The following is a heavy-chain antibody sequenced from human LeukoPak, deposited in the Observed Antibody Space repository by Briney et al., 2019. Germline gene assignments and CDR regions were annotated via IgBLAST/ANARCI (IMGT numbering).Heavy chain of an antibody. V-gene: IGHV3-30*02. CDR2: IRYDGSNK. Sequence: PGGSLRLSCAASGFTFSSYGMHWVRQAPGKGLEWVAFIRYDGSNKYYADSVKGRFTISRDNSKNTLYLQMNSLRAEDTAVYYCAKGSVVVVAATAQHFDYWGQGTLVTVSS. J-gene: IGHJ4*02. CDR1: GFTFSSYG. CDR3: AKGSVVVVAATAQHFDY. D-gene: IGHD2-15*01.